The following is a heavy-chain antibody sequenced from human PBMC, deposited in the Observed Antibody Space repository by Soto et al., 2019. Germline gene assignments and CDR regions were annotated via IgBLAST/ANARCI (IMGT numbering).Heavy chain of an antibody. D-gene: IGHD2-2*01. V-gene: IGHV3-48*02. Sequence: EVQLVESGGGLVQPGGSLRLSCAASGFTFSSYSMNWVRQAPGKGLEWVSYISSSSSTIYYADSVKGRFTISRDNAKNSLYLQMNSLRDEDTAVYYCARVGPAATSGLVYYGMDVWGQGTTVTVSS. CDR3: ARVGPAATSGLVYYGMDV. CDR1: GFTFSSYS. CDR2: ISSSSSTI. J-gene: IGHJ6*02.